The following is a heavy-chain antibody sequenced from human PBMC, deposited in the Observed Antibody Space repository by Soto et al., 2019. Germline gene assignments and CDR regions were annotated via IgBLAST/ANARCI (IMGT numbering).Heavy chain of an antibody. CDR1: GFTFSSYS. CDR3: ARSMIVVVILPDY. D-gene: IGHD3-22*01. V-gene: IGHV3-21*01. CDR2: ISSSSSYI. Sequence: EVQLVESGGGLVKPGGSLRLSCAASGFTFSSYSMNWVRQAPGKGLEWVSSISSSSSYIYYADSVKGRFTISRDNAKNSLYLQINSLRAEDTAVYYCARSMIVVVILPDYWGQGTLVTVSS. J-gene: IGHJ4*02.